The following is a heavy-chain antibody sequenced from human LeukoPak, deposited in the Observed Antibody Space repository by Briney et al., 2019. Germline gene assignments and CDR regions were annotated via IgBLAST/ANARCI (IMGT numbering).Heavy chain of an antibody. Sequence: AGGSLRLSCAASGFTFSSYAMSWVRQAPGKGLEGLSAISGSGGSTYYADSVKGRFTISRDNSKNPLYRQMNGLRAEDTAVYYCAKEPGWFDPWGQGTLVTVSS. J-gene: IGHJ5*02. V-gene: IGHV3-23*01. CDR3: AKEPGWFDP. CDR1: GFTFSSYA. CDR2: ISGSGGST.